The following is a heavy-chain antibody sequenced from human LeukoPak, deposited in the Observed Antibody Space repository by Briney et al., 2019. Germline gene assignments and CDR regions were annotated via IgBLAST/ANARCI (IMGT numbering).Heavy chain of an antibody. CDR3: ARDSGAFDI. J-gene: IGHJ3*02. Sequence: GGSLRLSCAASGFTFSDYYMSWIRQAPGKGLEWVSYISSSSSYTNYADSVKGRFTISRDNAKNLLYLQMNSLRAEDTAVYYCARDSGAFDIWGQGTMVTVSS. V-gene: IGHV3-11*05. CDR2: ISSSSSYT. CDR1: GFTFSDYY.